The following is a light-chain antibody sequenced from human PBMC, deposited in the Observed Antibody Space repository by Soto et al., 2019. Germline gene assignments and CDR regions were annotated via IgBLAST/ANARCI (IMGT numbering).Light chain of an antibody. V-gene: IGKV3-20*01. CDR2: GAS. Sequence: EIVLTQSPGTLSLSPGERATLSCRASQSVSSSYLAWYQQQPGQAPRLLIYGASSRPTGIPDRFSGSGSGTDFTLTISRLEAEDCAVYYCQQYGSSRIFTFGPGTKVDIK. CDR1: QSVSSSY. J-gene: IGKJ3*01. CDR3: QQYGSSRIFT.